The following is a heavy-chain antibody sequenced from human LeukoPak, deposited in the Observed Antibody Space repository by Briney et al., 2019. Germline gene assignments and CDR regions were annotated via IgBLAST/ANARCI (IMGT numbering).Heavy chain of an antibody. Sequence: PSETLSLTCTVSGGSISSGDYYWSWIRQPPGKGLEWIGYIYYSGSTYYNPSLKSRVTISVDTSKNQFSLKLSSVTAADTAVYYCARDHCSSTSCYPWAQPAYNYMDVWGKGTTVTVSS. J-gene: IGHJ6*03. CDR1: GGSISSGDYY. V-gene: IGHV4-30-4*08. D-gene: IGHD2-2*01. CDR2: IYYSGST. CDR3: ARDHCSSTSCYPWAQPAYNYMDV.